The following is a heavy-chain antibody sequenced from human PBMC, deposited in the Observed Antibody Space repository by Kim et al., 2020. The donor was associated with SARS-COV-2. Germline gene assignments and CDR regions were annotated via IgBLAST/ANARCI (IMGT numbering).Heavy chain of an antibody. V-gene: IGHV3-7*01. CDR2: IKPDGSET. CDR1: GSSFSNYW. Sequence: GGSLRLSCAASGSSFSNYWMTWVRQAPGKGLEWVAIIKPDGSETSYVDSVKRRFTISRDNAKNALYLQMNSLRAEDTAMYYCARGGLGGAFDYWGQGTLV. D-gene: IGHD1-26*01. J-gene: IGHJ4*02. CDR3: ARGGLGGAFDY.